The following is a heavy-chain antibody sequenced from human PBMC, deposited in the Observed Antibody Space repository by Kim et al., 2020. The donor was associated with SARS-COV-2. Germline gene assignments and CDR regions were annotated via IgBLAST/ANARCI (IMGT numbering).Heavy chain of an antibody. CDR2: INKNTSKI. D-gene: IGHD4-4*01. CDR1: GFSFSSYW. Sequence: GGSLRLSCVGSGFSFSSYWMSWARQAPGKGLEWVAGINKNTSKIYYADSVRGRFTISRDNAKNSVYFQMNSLRAEDTAVYYCGDSNGWGRGHMVTVSS. CDR3: GDSNG. V-gene: IGHV3-7*01. J-gene: IGHJ6*02.